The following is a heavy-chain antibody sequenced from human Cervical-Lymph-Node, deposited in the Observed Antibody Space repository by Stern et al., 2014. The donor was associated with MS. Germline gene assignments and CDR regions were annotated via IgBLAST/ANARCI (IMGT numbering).Heavy chain of an antibody. CDR2: IITIFNTA. Sequence: VQLVESGAEVKKPGSSVKVSCKASGGTFNNYAFSWVRQAPGHGLEWVGGIITIFNTANYRQTFQGRITITADKSTTTVYMELSSLRPDDTAVYFCATDPPILNKAETNAYWGQGTLVTVSS. V-gene: IGHV1-69*06. CDR3: ATDPPILNKAETNAY. CDR1: GGTFNNYA. J-gene: IGHJ4*02. D-gene: IGHD1-1*01.